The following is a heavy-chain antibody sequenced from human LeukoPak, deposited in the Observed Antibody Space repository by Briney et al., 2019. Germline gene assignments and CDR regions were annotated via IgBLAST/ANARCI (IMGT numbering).Heavy chain of an antibody. J-gene: IGHJ4*02. V-gene: IGHV4-34*01. CDR1: GGSFSGYY. CDR2: INHSGST. Sequence: SETLSLTCAVYGGSFSGYYWSWIRQPPGKGRGWIGEINHSGSTNYNPSLKSRVTISVDTSKNQFSLKLSSVTAADTAVYYCARAQWLHYFDYWGQGTLVTVSS. D-gene: IGHD6-19*01. CDR3: ARAQWLHYFDY.